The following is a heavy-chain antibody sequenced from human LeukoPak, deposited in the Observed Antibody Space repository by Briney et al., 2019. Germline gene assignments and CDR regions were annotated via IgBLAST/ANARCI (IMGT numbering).Heavy chain of an antibody. CDR2: INHSGST. D-gene: IGHD3-10*01. CDR3: ARAASGWFGELFRGGWFDP. Sequence: PSETLSLTCAVYGGSFSGYYWSWIRQPPGKGLEWIGEINHSGSTNYNPSLKSRVTISVDTSKNQFSLKLSSVTAADTAVYYCARAASGWFGELFRGGWFDPWGQGTLVTVSS. J-gene: IGHJ5*02. CDR1: GGSFSGYY. V-gene: IGHV4-34*01.